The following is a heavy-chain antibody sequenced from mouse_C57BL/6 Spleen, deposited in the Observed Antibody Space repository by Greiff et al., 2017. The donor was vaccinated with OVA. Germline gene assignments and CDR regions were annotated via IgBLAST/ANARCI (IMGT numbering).Heavy chain of an antibody. Sequence: VQLKESGAELVKPGASVKLSCTASGFNIKDYYMHWVKQRTEQGLEWIGRIDPEDGDTKYAPKFQGKATITADTSSNTAYLQLSSLTSEDTAVYYCARPNSSGYPYYWGQGTTLTVSS. CDR1: GFNIKDYY. CDR3: ARPNSSGYPYY. D-gene: IGHD3-2*02. J-gene: IGHJ2*01. V-gene: IGHV14-2*01. CDR2: IDPEDGDT.